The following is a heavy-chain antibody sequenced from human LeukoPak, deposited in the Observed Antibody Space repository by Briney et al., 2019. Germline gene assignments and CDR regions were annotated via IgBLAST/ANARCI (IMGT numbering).Heavy chain of an antibody. CDR1: GFTVSSNY. Sequence: QPGGSLRLSCAASGFTVSSNYMSWVRQAPGKGLEWVSVIYSGGSTYYADSVKGRFTISRDNSKNTLYLQMNSLRAEDTAVYYCAKDQDGVAVVLLHDAFDIWGQGTMVTVSS. D-gene: IGHD2-2*01. CDR3: AKDQDGVAVVLLHDAFDI. J-gene: IGHJ3*02. V-gene: IGHV3-53*05. CDR2: IYSGGST.